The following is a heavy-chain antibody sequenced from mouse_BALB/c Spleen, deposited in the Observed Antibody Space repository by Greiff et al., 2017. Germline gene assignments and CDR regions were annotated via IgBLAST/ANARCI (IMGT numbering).Heavy chain of an antibody. CDR3: AREGDYYGYVFAY. D-gene: IGHD1-2*01. J-gene: IGHJ3*01. V-gene: IGHV2-9*02. Sequence: VQLQQSGPGLVAPSQSLSITCTVSGFSLTSYGVHWVRQPPGKGLEWLGVIWAGGSTNYNSALMSRLSISKDNSKSQVFLKMNSLQTDDTAMYYCAREGDYYGYVFAYWGQGTLVTVSA. CDR1: GFSLTSYG. CDR2: IWAGGST.